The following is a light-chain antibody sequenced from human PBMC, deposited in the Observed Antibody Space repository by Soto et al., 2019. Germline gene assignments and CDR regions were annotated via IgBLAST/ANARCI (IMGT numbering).Light chain of an antibody. CDR3: QQYDNLPLT. V-gene: IGKV1-33*01. CDR1: QDIRNY. CDR2: DAS. J-gene: IGKJ3*01. Sequence: DTPMTQSPSSLSASVGDRVTITCQASQDIRNYLNWYPQKPGKAPKLLIYDASNLETGVPSRFSGGGSVTDFTFTISSLQPEDIATYYCQQYDNLPLTFGPGTKVDIK.